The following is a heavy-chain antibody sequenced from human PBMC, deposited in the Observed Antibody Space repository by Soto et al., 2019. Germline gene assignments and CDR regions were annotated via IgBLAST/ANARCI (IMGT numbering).Heavy chain of an antibody. CDR2: LYSGGAT. Sequence: EVRLVESGGGLVQPGGSLRLSCAASGFIVSSNYMTWVRQAPGKGLEWVSLLYSGGATHYAASVKGRFTISSHSSQNTLFLQMNSLRTADTATYYCLRGRYGSQIHWGQGTKVTVSS. D-gene: IGHD3-10*01. CDR3: LRGRYGSQIH. J-gene: IGHJ4*02. CDR1: GFIVSSNY. V-gene: IGHV3-53*04.